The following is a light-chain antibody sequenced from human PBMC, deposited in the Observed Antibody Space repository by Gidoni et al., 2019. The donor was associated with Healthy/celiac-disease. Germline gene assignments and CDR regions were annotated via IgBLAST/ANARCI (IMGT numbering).Light chain of an antibody. CDR3: QQYYSTPPTFT. CDR2: WAS. CDR1: QSVLYSSNNKNY. V-gene: IGKV4-1*01. Sequence: DIVMTQSPDSLAVSRGERATINCKSSQSVLYSSNNKNYLAWYQQKPGQPPKLLIYWASTRESGVPDRFSGSGSGTDFTLTISSLQAEDVAVYYCQQYYSTPPTFTFGPXTKVDIK. J-gene: IGKJ3*01.